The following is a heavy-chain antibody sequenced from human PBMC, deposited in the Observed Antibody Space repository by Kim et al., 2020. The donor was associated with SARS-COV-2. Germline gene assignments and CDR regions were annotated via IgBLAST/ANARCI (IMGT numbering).Heavy chain of an antibody. D-gene: IGHD3-10*01. CDR3: ARGDFDSGDY. Sequence: GGSLRLSCAVSGFTFGNYWMTWVSQAPGRGLEWVANINQDGSEKYSEASVGGRFTISRDNAKNSLYLQMSSLRAEDTAIYYCARGDFDSGDYWGQGTLVTVSS. CDR2: INQDGSEK. CDR1: GFTFGNYW. J-gene: IGHJ4*02. V-gene: IGHV3-7*04.